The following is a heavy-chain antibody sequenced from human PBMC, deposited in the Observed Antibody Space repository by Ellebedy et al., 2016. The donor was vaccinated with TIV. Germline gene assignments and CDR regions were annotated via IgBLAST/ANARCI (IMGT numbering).Heavy chain of an antibody. J-gene: IGHJ4*02. D-gene: IGHD3-10*01. Sequence: SQTLSLTCVVSGGSISSSNWWSWVRQPPGKGLEWYGEIYHSGNTNYSPSLKSRATISVDKSKNQFSLKLSSVTAADTAVYFCARRSTMVRGIDFWGQGALVTVSS. CDR2: IYHSGNT. V-gene: IGHV4-4*02. CDR1: GGSISSSNW. CDR3: ARRSTMVRGIDF.